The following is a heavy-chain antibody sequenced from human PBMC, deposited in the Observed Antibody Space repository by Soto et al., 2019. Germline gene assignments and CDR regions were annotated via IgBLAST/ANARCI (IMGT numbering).Heavy chain of an antibody. V-gene: IGHV4-59*01. D-gene: IGHD1-26*01. J-gene: IGHJ6*02. CDR3: AREGGSYYYYGMDV. Sequence: PSETLSLTCTASGGSISSYYWSWIRQPPGKGLEWIGYIYYSGSTNYNPSLKSRVTISVDTSKNQFSLKLSSVTAADTAVYYCAREGGSYYYYGMDVWGQGTTVTVSS. CDR1: GGSISSYY. CDR2: IYYSGST.